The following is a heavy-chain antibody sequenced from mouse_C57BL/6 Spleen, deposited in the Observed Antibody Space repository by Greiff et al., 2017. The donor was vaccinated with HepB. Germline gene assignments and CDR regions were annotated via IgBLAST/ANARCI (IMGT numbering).Heavy chain of an antibody. V-gene: IGHV1-26*01. Sequence: EVQLQQSGPELVKPGASVKISCKASGYTFTDYYMNWVKQSHGKSLEWIGDINPNNGGTSYNQKFKGKATLTVDKSSSTAYMKLRSLTSEDSAVYYCARDYGSSLYYFDYWGQGTTLTVSS. J-gene: IGHJ2*01. CDR1: GYTFTDYY. D-gene: IGHD1-1*01. CDR3: ARDYGSSLYYFDY. CDR2: INPNNGGT.